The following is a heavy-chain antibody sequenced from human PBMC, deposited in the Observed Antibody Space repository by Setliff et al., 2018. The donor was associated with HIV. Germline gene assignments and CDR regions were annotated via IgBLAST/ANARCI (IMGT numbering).Heavy chain of an antibody. CDR1: GVSISAYF. CDR2: IDNSGNT. J-gene: IGHJ4*02. V-gene: IGHV4-59*01. Sequence: SETLSLTCAVSGVSISAYFWSWIRQSPEKGLEWIGYIDNSGNTNYSPSLKSRITISRDTSKNQFFLKLNSVTAADAAVYYCARSTPSVGYISEHWGQGTLVTVSS. CDR3: ARSTPSVGYISEH. D-gene: IGHD5-12*01.